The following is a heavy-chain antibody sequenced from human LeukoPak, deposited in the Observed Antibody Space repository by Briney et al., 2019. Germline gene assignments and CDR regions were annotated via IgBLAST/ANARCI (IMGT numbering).Heavy chain of an antibody. Sequence: KPGGSLRLSCAASGFTVSSNYMSWVRQAPGKGLEWVSYISGSSTIYYADSVKGRFTISRDNAKNSLFLQMNSLRAEDTAVYYCATWGSYSYFDYWGQGTLVTVSS. J-gene: IGHJ4*02. CDR2: ISGSSTI. CDR3: ATWGSYSYFDY. V-gene: IGHV3-69-1*01. CDR1: GFTVSSNY. D-gene: IGHD1-26*01.